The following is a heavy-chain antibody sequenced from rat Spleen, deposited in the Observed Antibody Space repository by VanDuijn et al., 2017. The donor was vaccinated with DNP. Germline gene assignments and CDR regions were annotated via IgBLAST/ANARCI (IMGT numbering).Heavy chain of an antibody. CDR2: ISYEGSST. D-gene: IGHD1-4*01. J-gene: IGHJ3*01. CDR1: GFTFSDYY. CDR3: ARQGITPFAY. V-gene: IGHV5-22*01. Sequence: EVQLVESGGGLVQPGRSLQLSCAASGFTFSDYYMAWVRQAPKKGLEWVASISYEGSSTYYGDSVKGRFTISRDNAKSTLYLQMDSLRSEDTATYYCARQGITPFAYWGQGTLVTVSS.